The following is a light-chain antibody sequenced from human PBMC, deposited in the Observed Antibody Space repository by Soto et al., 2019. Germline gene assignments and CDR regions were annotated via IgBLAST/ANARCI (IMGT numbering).Light chain of an antibody. CDR2: EVS. CDR1: SSDVGGYNY. V-gene: IGLV2-14*01. J-gene: IGLJ1*01. CDR3: SSYASSGTLYV. Sequence: QSALTQPASVSGSPGQSITISCTGTSSDVGGYNYVSWYQQHPGKAPKLIIYEVSNRPSGASSRFSGSKSGNTASLTISWLRAEDEADYYCSSYASSGTLYVFGTGTKLTVL.